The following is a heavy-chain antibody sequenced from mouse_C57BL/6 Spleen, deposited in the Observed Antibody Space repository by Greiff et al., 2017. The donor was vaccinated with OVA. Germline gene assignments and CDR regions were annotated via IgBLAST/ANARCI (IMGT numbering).Heavy chain of an antibody. CDR2: ISYDGSN. J-gene: IGHJ2*01. CDR1: GYSITSGYY. V-gene: IGHV3-6*01. CDR3: AREEDYYGSSVFDY. Sequence: ESGPGLVKPSQSLSLTCSVTGYSITSGYYWNWIRQFPGNKLEWMGYISYDGSNNYNPSLKNRISITRDTSKNQFFLKLNSVTTEDTATYYCAREEDYYGSSVFDYWGQGTTLTVSS. D-gene: IGHD1-1*01.